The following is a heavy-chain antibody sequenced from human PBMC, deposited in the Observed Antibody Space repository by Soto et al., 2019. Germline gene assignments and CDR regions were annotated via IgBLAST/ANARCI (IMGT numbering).Heavy chain of an antibody. Sequence: SETLSLTCAVSGGSITNTDWWTWVRQPPGMGLEWVGDISLSGNTNYNPSLEGRAAISLDKSRNQFSLILNSVTAADTAVYYCDSRGSSGPFWGQGTLVTVSS. CDR3: DSRGSSGPF. CDR2: ISLSGNT. J-gene: IGHJ4*02. D-gene: IGHD3-22*01. V-gene: IGHV4-4*02. CDR1: GGSITNTDW.